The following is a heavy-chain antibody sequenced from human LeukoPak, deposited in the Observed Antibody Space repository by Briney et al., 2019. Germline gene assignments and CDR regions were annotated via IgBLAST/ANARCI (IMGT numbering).Heavy chain of an antibody. D-gene: IGHD3-3*01. Sequence: PSETLSLTCTVSGGSISSSSYYWGWIRQPPGKGLEWVSSISSSSSYIYYADSVKGRFTISRDNAKNSLYLQMNSLRAEDTAVYYCARGGSTTIFGVAPGGQGTLVTVSS. J-gene: IGHJ5*02. CDR3: ARGGSTTIFGVAP. V-gene: IGHV3-21*01. CDR2: ISSSSSYI. CDR1: GGSISSSS.